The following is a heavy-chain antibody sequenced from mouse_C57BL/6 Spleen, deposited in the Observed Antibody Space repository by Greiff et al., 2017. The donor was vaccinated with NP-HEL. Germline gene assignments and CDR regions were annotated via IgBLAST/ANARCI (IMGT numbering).Heavy chain of an antibody. CDR1: GYTFTSYW. V-gene: IGHV1-55*01. CDR2: IYPGSGST. Sequence: QVQLQQPGAELVKPGASVKMSCKASGYTFTSYWITWVKQRPGQGLEWIGDIYPGSGSTIYNEKFKSKATLPVDTSSSTAYMQRSSLTSEDSAVYYCASLTTVVADWYFDVWGTGTTVTVSS. CDR3: ASLTTVVADWYFDV. D-gene: IGHD1-1*01. J-gene: IGHJ1*03.